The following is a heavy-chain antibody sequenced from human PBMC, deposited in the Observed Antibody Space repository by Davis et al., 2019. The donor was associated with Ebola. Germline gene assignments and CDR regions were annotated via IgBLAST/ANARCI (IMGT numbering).Heavy chain of an antibody. CDR3: ARWGMATIFNDY. Sequence: ASVKVSCKASGYSFKNYAISWVRQAPGQGLEWMGWISAYNGNTNYAQKVQGRVTMTTDTSTGTAYLDLRSLRSDDTAVYYCARWGMATIFNDYWGQGTLVTVSS. J-gene: IGHJ4*02. CDR2: ISAYNGNT. D-gene: IGHD5-24*01. CDR1: GYSFKNYA. V-gene: IGHV1-18*01.